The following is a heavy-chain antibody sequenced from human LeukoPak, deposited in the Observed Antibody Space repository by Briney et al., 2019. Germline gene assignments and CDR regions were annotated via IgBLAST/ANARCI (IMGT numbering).Heavy chain of an antibody. J-gene: IGHJ4*02. V-gene: IGHV3-33*01. CDR1: GFTFSSYG. Sequence: GRSLRLSCGASGFTFSSYGMHWVRQAPGKGLEWVAVIWYDGSNKYYADSVKGRFTISRDNSKNTLYLQMNSLRAEDTAVYYCAREDYDSSGYYYDPHYFDYWGQGTLVTVSS. CDR3: AREDYDSSGYYYDPHYFDY. D-gene: IGHD3-22*01. CDR2: IWYDGSNK.